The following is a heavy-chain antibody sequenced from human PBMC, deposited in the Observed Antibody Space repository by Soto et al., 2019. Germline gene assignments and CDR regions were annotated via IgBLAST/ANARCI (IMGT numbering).Heavy chain of an antibody. CDR1: GGSFSGYS. Sequence: QVQLQQWGAGLLKPSETLSLTCAVYGGSFSGYSWTWIRQPPGTGLEWVGEINHSGSTNYNPSLKTRVTISGDTSQNQFSLKLTSVTAAATAVYYCARDKRTGLFDYWGQGTLVTVSS. CDR2: INHSGST. J-gene: IGHJ4*02. D-gene: IGHD2-8*02. CDR3: ARDKRTGLFDY. V-gene: IGHV4-34*01.